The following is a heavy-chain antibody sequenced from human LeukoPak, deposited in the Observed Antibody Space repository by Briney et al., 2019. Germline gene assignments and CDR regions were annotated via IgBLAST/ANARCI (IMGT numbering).Heavy chain of an antibody. V-gene: IGHV3-33*06. J-gene: IGHJ5*02. CDR1: GFSFSRYG. Sequence: GGSLRLSCAVSGFSFSRYGMHWVRQAPGKGLEWVAVIWYDGSDKYYADSVKGRFTVSRDNSKNTLSLQMNSLRAEDTAVYYCAKDSEYDFWSGYCFDPWGQGTLVTVSS. D-gene: IGHD3-3*01. CDR3: AKDSEYDFWSGYCFDP. CDR2: IWYDGSDK.